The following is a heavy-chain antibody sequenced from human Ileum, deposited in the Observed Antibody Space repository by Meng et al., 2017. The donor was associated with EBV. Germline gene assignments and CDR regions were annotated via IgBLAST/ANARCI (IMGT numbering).Heavy chain of an antibody. Sequence: QVLLQESGPGLVKPSGTLSLICAVSGGSISSSNWWSWVRQPPGKGLEWIGKIYHSGITIYNPSLKSRVTMSVDNSKNQFSLKLNSMTAADTAVYYCARDPTGGEDHQRVWGQGTLVTVSS. D-gene: IGHD1-14*01. CDR3: ARDPTGGEDHQRV. CDR1: GGSISSSNW. CDR2: IYHSGIT. V-gene: IGHV4-4*02. J-gene: IGHJ4*02.